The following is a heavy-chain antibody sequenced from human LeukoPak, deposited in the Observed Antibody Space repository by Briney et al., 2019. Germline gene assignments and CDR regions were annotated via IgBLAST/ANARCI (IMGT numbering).Heavy chain of an antibody. CDR3: ARHRGDWKVDY. J-gene: IGHJ4*02. D-gene: IGHD3-10*01. CDR1: GASISSYY. CDR2: ILYSGTT. V-gene: IGHV4-59*08. Sequence: SETLSLTCSVSGASISSYYWSWIRQPPGKGLEWIGYILYSGTTNYNPSLKSRVSMSMDTSKNQFSLKLSSVTAADTAVYYCARHRGDWKVDYWGQGTLVTVSS.